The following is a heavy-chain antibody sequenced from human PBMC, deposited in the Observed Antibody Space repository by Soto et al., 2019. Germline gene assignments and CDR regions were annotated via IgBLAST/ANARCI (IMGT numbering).Heavy chain of an antibody. D-gene: IGHD2-2*01. CDR2: ISKSDYT. V-gene: IGHV3-21*01. CDR1: GFAFNNYG. CDR3: AREDSIIIPAVSDF. Sequence: GGSLRLSCTVSGFAFNNYGINWVRQTPGKGLEWVSSISKSDYTYYSDSVKGRFAISRDNAKSSVSLQMNTLRVEDTAVYYCAREDSIIIPAVSDFWGQGTLVTVSS. J-gene: IGHJ4*02.